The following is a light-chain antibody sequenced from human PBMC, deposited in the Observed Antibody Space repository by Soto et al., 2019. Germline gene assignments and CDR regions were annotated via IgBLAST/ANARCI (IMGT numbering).Light chain of an antibody. CDR3: SSYTTSYIYV. Sequence: QSALTQPASVSGSPGQSITISCTGTNSDIGAYNYVSWYQQHPGKAPKLMICEVSNRTSGVSTRFSGSKSGNTASLTISGFQAEDEAEYYWSSYTTSYIYVFGTGTKVTVL. CDR1: NSDIGAYNY. CDR2: EVS. V-gene: IGLV2-14*01. J-gene: IGLJ1*01.